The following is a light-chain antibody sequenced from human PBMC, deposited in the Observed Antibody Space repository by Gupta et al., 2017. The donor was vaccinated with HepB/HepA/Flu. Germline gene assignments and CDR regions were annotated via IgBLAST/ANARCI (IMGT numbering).Light chain of an antibody. J-gene: IGLJ2*01. V-gene: IGLV1-40*01. Sequence: QSVLTPPPSVSGAAGQRVTISCTGSSSNIGAGYDVHWYQQLPGTAPKLLIYGNSNRPSGVPDRFSGSKSGTSASLAITGLQAEDEADYYCQSYDSSLSEGVFGGGTKLTVL. CDR1: SSNIGAGYD. CDR3: QSYDSSLSEGV. CDR2: GNS.